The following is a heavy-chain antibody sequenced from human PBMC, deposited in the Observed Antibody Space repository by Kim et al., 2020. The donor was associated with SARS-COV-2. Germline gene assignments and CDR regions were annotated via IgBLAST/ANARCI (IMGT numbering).Heavy chain of an antibody. CDR3: ARGLDGSGSYRSEYFQH. D-gene: IGHD3-10*01. Sequence: SETLSLTCAVYGGSFSGYYWSWIRQPPGKGLEWIGEINHSGSTNYNPSLKSRVTISVDTSKNQFSLKLSSVTAADTAVYYCARGLDGSGSYRSEYFQHWGQDTLVTVSS. J-gene: IGHJ1*01. CDR2: INHSGST. CDR1: GGSFSGYY. V-gene: IGHV4-34*01.